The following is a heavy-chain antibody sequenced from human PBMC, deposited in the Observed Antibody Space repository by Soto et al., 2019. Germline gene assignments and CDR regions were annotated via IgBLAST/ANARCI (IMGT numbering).Heavy chain of an antibody. CDR2: IYPGDSDT. V-gene: IGHV5-51*01. CDR1: GYSFTSYW. J-gene: IGHJ6*02. CDR3: ARVATVVRTKGAIAHGMDV. D-gene: IGHD5-12*01. Sequence: GESLKISCKGSGYSFTSYWIGWVRQMPGKGLEWMGIIYPGDSDTSYSPSFQGQVTISADKSISTAYLQWSSLKASDTAMYYCARVATVVRTKGAIAHGMDVWGQGTTVTVSS.